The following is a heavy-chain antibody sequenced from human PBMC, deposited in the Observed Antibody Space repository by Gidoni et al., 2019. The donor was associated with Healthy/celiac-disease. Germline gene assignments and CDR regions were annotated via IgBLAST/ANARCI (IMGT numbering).Heavy chain of an antibody. D-gene: IGHD3-22*01. J-gene: IGHJ4*02. V-gene: IGHV1-2*02. CDR1: GYTFTGYY. Sequence: QVQLVQSGAEVKKPGASVKVSCQVSGYTFTGYYMHWVRQAPGHGLEWMGWINPNSGGTNYAQKFQGRVTMTRDTSISTAYMELSRLRSDDTAVYYCARWGNYYDSSGYKYYFDYWGQGTLVTVSS. CDR3: ARWGNYYDSSGYKYYFDY. CDR2: INPNSGGT.